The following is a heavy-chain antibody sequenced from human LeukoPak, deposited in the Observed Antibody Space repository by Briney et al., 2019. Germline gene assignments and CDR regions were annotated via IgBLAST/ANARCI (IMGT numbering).Heavy chain of an antibody. J-gene: IGHJ4*02. CDR1: GVSVSNGGHY. D-gene: IGHD6-19*01. CDR2: IYYSGST. CDR3: ARRGYSSGWYYFDY. Sequence: PSETLSLTCTVSGVSVSNGGHYWGWIRQPPGKGLEWIGSIYYSGSTYYSPSLKSRVTISVDTSKNQFSLKLSSVTAADTAVYYCARRGYSSGWYYFDYWGQGTLVTVSS. V-gene: IGHV4-39*01.